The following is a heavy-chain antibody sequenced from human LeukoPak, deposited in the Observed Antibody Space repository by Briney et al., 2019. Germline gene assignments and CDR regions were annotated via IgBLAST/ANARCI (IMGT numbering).Heavy chain of an antibody. Sequence: GGSLRLSCAASGFTFRSYSMNWVRQAPGKGLEWVSSISSSSSYIYYADSVKGRFTISRDNAKNSLYLQMNSLRAEDTAVYYCARDEGIAARPVDYWGQGTLVTVSS. CDR3: ARDEGIAARPVDY. V-gene: IGHV3-21*01. CDR1: GFTFRSYS. D-gene: IGHD6-6*01. CDR2: ISSSSSYI. J-gene: IGHJ4*02.